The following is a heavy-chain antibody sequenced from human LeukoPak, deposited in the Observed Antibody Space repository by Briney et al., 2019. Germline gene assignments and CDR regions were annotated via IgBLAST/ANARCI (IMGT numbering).Heavy chain of an antibody. V-gene: IGHV1-69*13. CDR2: IIPIFGTA. CDR1: GGTFSSYA. CDR3: AGGVIAAAGNNWFDP. J-gene: IGHJ5*02. D-gene: IGHD6-13*01. Sequence: AASVKVSCKASGGTFSSYAISWVRQAPGQGLEWMGGIIPIFGTANYAQKFQGRVTITADESTSTAYMELSSLRSEDTAVYYCAGGVIAAAGNNWFDPWGQGTLVTVSS.